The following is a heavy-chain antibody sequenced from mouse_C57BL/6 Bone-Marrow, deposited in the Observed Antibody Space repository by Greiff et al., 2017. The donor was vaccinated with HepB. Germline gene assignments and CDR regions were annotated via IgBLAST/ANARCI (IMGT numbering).Heavy chain of an antibody. CDR3: ARTVVALYYLDY. V-gene: IGHV1-64*01. J-gene: IGHJ2*01. CDR1: GYTFTSYW. CDR2: IHPNSGST. Sequence: QVQLQQPGAELVKPGASVKLSCKASGYTFTSYWMHWVKQRPGQGLEWIGMIHPNSGSTNYNEKFKSKATLTVDKSSSTAYMQLSSLTSEDSAVYYCARTVVALYYLDYWGQGTTLTVSS. D-gene: IGHD1-1*01.